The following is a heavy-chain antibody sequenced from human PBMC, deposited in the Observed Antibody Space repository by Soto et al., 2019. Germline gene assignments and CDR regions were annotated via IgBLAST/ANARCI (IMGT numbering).Heavy chain of an antibody. CDR1: GGSMNTYY. J-gene: IGHJ4*02. CDR3: ARLGGYYQAFDQ. CDR2: LYYSGST. D-gene: IGHD3-22*01. Sequence: QVQLQESGPGLVKPSETLSLTCTVSGGSMNTYYWGWFRQPPGKGLEWVGYLYYSGSTTYSPSLTVRSTRSVDTSRNQFSLKRDSPTAADTAVYYCARLGGYYQAFDQWGQGSLVTVSS. V-gene: IGHV4-59*08.